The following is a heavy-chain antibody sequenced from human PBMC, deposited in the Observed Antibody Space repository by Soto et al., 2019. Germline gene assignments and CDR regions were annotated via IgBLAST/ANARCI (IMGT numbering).Heavy chain of an antibody. V-gene: IGHV3-30-3*01. J-gene: IGHJ6*02. CDR2: MSSDGSNE. Sequence: QVQLVESGGGVVQPGRSLRLSCAASGFTFSSYSMHWVRQAPGKGVEWVAVMSSDGSNEYYADSVKGRFTISRDNSKKTVYLQMNSLRAEDTAVYYCARDVWHCSSSSCYFSGLDVWGQGTTVTVSS. D-gene: IGHD2-2*01. CDR1: GFTFSSYS. CDR3: ARDVWHCSSSSCYFSGLDV.